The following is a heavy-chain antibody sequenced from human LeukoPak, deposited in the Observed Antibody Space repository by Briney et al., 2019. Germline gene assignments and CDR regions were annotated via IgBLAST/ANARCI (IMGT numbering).Heavy chain of an antibody. CDR2: ISGSGGST. D-gene: IGHD3-10*01. J-gene: IGHJ4*02. Sequence: GGSLRLSCAASGFTFSSYAMSWVRQAPGKGLEWVSAISGSGGSTYYADSVKGRFTISRDNSKNTLYLQMNSLRAEDTAVYYCAKERDRITMVRGVIAHLAYWGQGTLVTVSS. CDR3: AKERDRITMVRGVIAHLAY. V-gene: IGHV3-23*01. CDR1: GFTFSSYA.